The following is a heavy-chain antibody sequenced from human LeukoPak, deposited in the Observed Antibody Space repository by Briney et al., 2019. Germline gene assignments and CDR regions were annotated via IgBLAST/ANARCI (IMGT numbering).Heavy chain of an antibody. CDR1: GYTFTGYY. Sequence: GASVKVSCKASGYTFTGYYMHWVRQAPGQGLEWMGWINPNSGGTNYAQKFQGRVTMTRDTSISTAYMELSRLRSDDTAVYYCARDRGAGRRTAGYYFDYWGQGTLVTVSS. J-gene: IGHJ4*02. D-gene: IGHD3-10*01. V-gene: IGHV1-2*02. CDR3: ARDRGAGRRTAGYYFDY. CDR2: INPNSGGT.